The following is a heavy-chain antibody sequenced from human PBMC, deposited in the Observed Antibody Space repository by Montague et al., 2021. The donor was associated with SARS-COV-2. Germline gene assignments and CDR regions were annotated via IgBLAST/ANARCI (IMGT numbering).Heavy chain of an antibody. D-gene: IGHD2-21*01. CDR1: GFTFSSYA. V-gene: IGHV3-30*04. CDR3: ARGFRGGYSTFDY. J-gene: IGHJ4*02. CDR2: ISYDGSNK. Sequence: SLILSCAASGFTFSSYAMHWVRQAPGKGLEWVAVISYDGSNKYYXDSVKGRFTISRDNSKNTLYLQMNSLRAEDTAVHYCARGFRGGYSTFDYWGQGTLVTVSS.